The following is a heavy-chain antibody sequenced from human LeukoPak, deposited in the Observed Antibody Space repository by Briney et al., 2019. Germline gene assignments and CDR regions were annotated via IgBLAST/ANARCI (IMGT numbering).Heavy chain of an antibody. CDR2: ISGRGGST. CDR3: AKDLSNYYDSSRAFDI. V-gene: IGHV3-23*01. Sequence: GGSLRLSCAASGFTFSSYAMSWVRQAPGKGLEWVSLISGRGGSTYYADSVKGRFTVSRDNSKNTLYLQMNSLRAEDTAVYYCAKDLSNYYDSSRAFDIWGRGTMVTVSS. J-gene: IGHJ3*02. D-gene: IGHD3-22*01. CDR1: GFTFSSYA.